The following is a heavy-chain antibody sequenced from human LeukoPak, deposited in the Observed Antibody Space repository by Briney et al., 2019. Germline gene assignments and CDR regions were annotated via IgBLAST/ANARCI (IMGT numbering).Heavy chain of an antibody. V-gene: IGHV3-30*18. CDR3: ANQYYYDSSGYPEIDY. CDR1: GFTFSSYG. Sequence: GGSLRLSCAASGFTFSSYGMHWVRQAPGKGLEWVAVISYDGSNKYYADSVKGRFTISRDNSKNTLYLQMNSLRAEDTAVYYCANQYYYDSSGYPEIDYWGQGTLVTVSS. D-gene: IGHD3-22*01. CDR2: ISYDGSNK. J-gene: IGHJ4*02.